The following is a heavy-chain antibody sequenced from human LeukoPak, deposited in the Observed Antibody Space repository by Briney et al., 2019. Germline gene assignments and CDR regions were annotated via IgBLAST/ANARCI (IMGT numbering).Heavy chain of an antibody. J-gene: IGHJ6*03. Sequence: SETLPLTCTVSGGSISSGGYYWSWIRQHPGKGLEWIGYIYYSGSTNYNPSLKSRVTISVDTSKNQFSLKLSSVTAADTAVYYCARVDHCSSTSCGYYYYYYMDVWGKGTTVTVSS. D-gene: IGHD2-2*01. CDR3: ARVDHCSSTSCGYYYYYYMDV. CDR2: IYYSGST. V-gene: IGHV4-61*08. CDR1: GGSISSGGYY.